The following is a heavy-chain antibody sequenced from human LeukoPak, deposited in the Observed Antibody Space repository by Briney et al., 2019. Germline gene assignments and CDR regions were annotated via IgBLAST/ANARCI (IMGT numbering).Heavy chain of an antibody. D-gene: IGHD3-9*01. Sequence: ASVKVSCKASGYTFTSYGISWVRQAPGQGLEWMGWISAYNGNTNYAQKLQGRVTMTTDTSTSTAYMELRSLRSDDTAVYYCARDQGTYYDILTGSNFDYWGQGTLVTVSS. CDR1: GYTFTSYG. V-gene: IGHV1-18*01. J-gene: IGHJ4*02. CDR3: ARDQGTYYDILTGSNFDY. CDR2: ISAYNGNT.